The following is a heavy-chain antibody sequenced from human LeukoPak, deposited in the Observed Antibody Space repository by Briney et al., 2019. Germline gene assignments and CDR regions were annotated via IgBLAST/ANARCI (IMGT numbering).Heavy chain of an antibody. CDR2: IVGDSSKT. D-gene: IGHD1-14*01. V-gene: IGHV3-23*01. CDR1: GLTSHDYA. CDR3: AKQPYNYYYLDA. Sequence: PGGSLRLSCAISGLTSHDYAMTWVRQAPGKGLEWVSTIVGDSSKTYYAASVRGRFTISRDNSNYVLFLHMNSLRAEDTAIYYCAKQPYNYYYLDAWGKGTTVTISS. J-gene: IGHJ6*03.